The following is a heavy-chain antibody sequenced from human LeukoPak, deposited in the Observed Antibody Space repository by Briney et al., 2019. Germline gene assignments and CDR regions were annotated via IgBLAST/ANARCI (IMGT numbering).Heavy chain of an antibody. CDR2: INHSGST. D-gene: IGHD6-19*01. J-gene: IGHJ4*02. CDR3: ARGGLADLDY. CDR1: GFTFSSYG. Sequence: LRLSCAASGFTFSSYGMHWVRQAPGKGLEWIGEINHSGSTNYNPSLKSRVTISVDTSKNQFSLKLSSVTAADTAVYYCARGGLADLDYWGQGTLVTVSS. V-gene: IGHV4-34*01.